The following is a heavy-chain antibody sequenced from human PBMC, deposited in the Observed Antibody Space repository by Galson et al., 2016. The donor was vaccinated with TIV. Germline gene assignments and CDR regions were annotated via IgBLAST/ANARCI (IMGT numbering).Heavy chain of an antibody. Sequence: SLRLSCAASGVTFSIYSMNWVRQAPGKGLEWVAYISETSAYIYYADSVKGRFTISRDNAKTSLYLQMNSLRAEDTAVYYCARDSDATARASGMDVWGQGTIVTVSS. CDR2: ISETSAYI. CDR1: GVTFSIYS. CDR3: ARDSDATARASGMDV. J-gene: IGHJ6*02. D-gene: IGHD4-17*01. V-gene: IGHV3-21*01.